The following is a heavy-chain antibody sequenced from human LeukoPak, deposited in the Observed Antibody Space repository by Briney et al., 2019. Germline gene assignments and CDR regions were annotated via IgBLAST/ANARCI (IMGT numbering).Heavy chain of an antibody. V-gene: IGHV1-2*02. J-gene: IGHJ4*02. CDR3: ARSKSCSRGYSYGCSMHYFDY. CDR1: GYTFTGYY. Sequence: ASVKVSCKASGYTFTGYYMHWVRQAPGQGLEWMGWINPNSGGTNYAQKFQGRVTMTRDTSISTAYMEPSRLRSDDTAVYYCARSKSCSRGYSYGCSMHYFDYWGQGTLVTVSS. D-gene: IGHD5-18*01. CDR2: INPNSGGT.